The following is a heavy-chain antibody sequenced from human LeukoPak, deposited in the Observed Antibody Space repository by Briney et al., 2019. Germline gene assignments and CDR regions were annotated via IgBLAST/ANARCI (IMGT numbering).Heavy chain of an antibody. CDR3: ARGRVVFRP. V-gene: IGHV4-34*01. Sequence: SXXLSLTCAVYGGSFSGYYWSWIRQPPGKGLEWIGEINHSGSTNYNPSLKSRVTISVDTSKNQFSLKLSSVTAADTAVYYCARGRVVFRPWGQGTLVTVSS. CDR1: GGSFSGYY. J-gene: IGHJ5*02. CDR2: INHSGST. D-gene: IGHD3-16*01.